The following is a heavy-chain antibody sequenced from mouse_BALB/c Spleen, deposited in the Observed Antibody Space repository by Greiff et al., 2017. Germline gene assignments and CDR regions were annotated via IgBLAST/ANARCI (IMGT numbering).Heavy chain of an antibody. CDR3: ARKGDVRRLDY. V-gene: IGHV5-4*02. CDR1: GFTFSDHY. J-gene: IGHJ4*01. D-gene: IGHD2-14*01. Sequence: EVMLVESGGGLVKPGGSLKLSCAAFGFTFSDHYMYWVRQTPEKRLEWVATISDGGSYTYYPDSVKGRFTISRDNAKNNLYLQMNSLKSEDTAMYYCARKGDVRRLDYWGQGTSVTVSS. CDR2: ISDGGSYT.